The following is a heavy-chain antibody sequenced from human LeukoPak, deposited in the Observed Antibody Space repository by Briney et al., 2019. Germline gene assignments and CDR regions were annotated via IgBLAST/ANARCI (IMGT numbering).Heavy chain of an antibody. D-gene: IGHD2-15*01. J-gene: IGHJ6*02. Sequence: SETLSLTCTVSGGSISTSSWNWIRQPPGQGLEFIGYIYYTGATLYNPSLKSRVTMSVDTSKNQFSLKLSSVTAADTAVYYCARHDPVGYYQHGMDVWGQGTTVTVSS. CDR1: GGSISTSS. CDR3: ARHDPVGYYQHGMDV. CDR2: IYYTGAT. V-gene: IGHV4-59*08.